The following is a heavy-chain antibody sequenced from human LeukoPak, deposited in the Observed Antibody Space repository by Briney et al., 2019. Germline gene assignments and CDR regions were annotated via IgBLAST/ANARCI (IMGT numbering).Heavy chain of an antibody. V-gene: IGHV4-34*01. CDR2: INHSGST. D-gene: IGHD3-22*01. J-gene: IGHJ4*02. CDR3: ARVQSDSSGYYYFDY. CDR1: GGSFSGYY. Sequence: SETLSLTCAVYGGSFSGYYWSWIRQPPGKGLEWIGEINHSGSTNYNPSLKSRVAISVDTSKNQFSLKLSSVTAADTAVYYCARVQSDSSGYYYFDYWGQGTLVTVSS.